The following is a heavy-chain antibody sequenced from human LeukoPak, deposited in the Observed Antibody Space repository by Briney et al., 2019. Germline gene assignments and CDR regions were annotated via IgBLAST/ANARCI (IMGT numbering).Heavy chain of an antibody. J-gene: IGHJ4*02. CDR3: ARAFWSGYSPFFDY. V-gene: IGHV3-30*03. D-gene: IGHD3-3*01. Sequence: GGSLRLSCAASGFTFSSYGMHWVRQAPGKGLEWVAVISYDGSNKYYADSVKGRFTISRDNSKNTLYLQMNSLRAEDTAVYYCARAFWSGYSPFFDYWGQGTLVTVSS. CDR2: ISYDGSNK. CDR1: GFTFSSYG.